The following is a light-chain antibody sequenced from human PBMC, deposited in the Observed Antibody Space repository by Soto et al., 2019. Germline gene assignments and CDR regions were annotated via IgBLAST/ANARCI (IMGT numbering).Light chain of an antibody. V-gene: IGLV1-51*01. CDR3: ATWDRSMSAVV. CDR1: NTNIGNNF. J-gene: IGLJ2*01. Sequence: QPVLTQLPSMSAAPGQKVTISCSGINTNIGNNFVSWYQQLPGKAPKFLIYDYDKRHSGIPDRFSGSKSATSATLAITGLQTGGEAHYYCATWDRSMSAVVFGGGTKVTVL. CDR2: DYD.